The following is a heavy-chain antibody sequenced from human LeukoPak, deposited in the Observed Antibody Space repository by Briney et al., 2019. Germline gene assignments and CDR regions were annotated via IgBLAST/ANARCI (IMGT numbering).Heavy chain of an antibody. V-gene: IGHV4-34*01. CDR3: ARKTSFYYGSGSYYNGGNNWFDP. Sequence: SGTLSLTCAVYGGSFSGYYWSWTRQPPGKGMEWIGEINHSGSTYYNPSLKSRVTISVDTSKNQFSLKLSSVTAADTAVYYCARKTSFYYGSGSYYNGGNNWFDPWGQGTLVTVSS. CDR1: GGSFSGYY. D-gene: IGHD3-10*01. CDR2: INHSGST. J-gene: IGHJ5*02.